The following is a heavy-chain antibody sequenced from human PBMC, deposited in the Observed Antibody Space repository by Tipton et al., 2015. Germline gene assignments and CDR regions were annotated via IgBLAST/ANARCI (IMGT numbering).Heavy chain of an antibody. CDR3: ARDLEHGMDV. CDR1: GYSISSGYY. CDR2: FFHSGNT. J-gene: IGHJ6*02. V-gene: IGHV4-38-2*02. Sequence: TLSLTCDVSGYSISSGYYWSWIRQPPGKGLEWIGSFFHSGNTFHNPSLRSRVIISVDTSKNQISLTVNSVAAADTAVYYCARDLEHGMDVWGHGTTVTVS. D-gene: IGHD5-24*01.